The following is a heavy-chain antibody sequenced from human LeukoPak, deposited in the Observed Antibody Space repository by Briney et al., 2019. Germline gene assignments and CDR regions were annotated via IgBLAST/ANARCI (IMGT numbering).Heavy chain of an antibody. J-gene: IGHJ4*02. D-gene: IGHD6-13*01. Sequence: SETLSLTCAVYGGSFSGYYWSWIRQPPGKGLEWIGEIYHSGSTNYNPSLKSRVTISVDTSKNQFSLKLSSVTAADTAVYYCARVPRYSSSWYGLGGYYFDYWGQGTLVTVSS. CDR3: ARVPRYSSSWYGLGGYYFDY. CDR1: GGSFSGYY. CDR2: IYHSGST. V-gene: IGHV4-34*01.